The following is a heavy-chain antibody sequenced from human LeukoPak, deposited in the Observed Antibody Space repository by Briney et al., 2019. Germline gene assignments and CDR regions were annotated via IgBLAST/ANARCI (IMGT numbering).Heavy chain of an antibody. D-gene: IGHD2-15*01. Sequence: GGSLRLSCAASGFIFSNYAIHWVRQAPGKGLEWVAVISHDGSNKNYANSVKGRFTISRDNSKNTVYLQMNSLRAEDTAVYYCAKHGLPLVVISAPLDYWGQGTLVTVAS. CDR2: ISHDGSNK. J-gene: IGHJ4*02. CDR3: AKHGLPLVVISAPLDY. CDR1: GFIFSNYA. V-gene: IGHV3-30*04.